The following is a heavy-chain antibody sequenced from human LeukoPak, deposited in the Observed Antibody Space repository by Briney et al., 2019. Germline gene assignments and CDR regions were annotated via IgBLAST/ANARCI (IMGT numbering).Heavy chain of an antibody. D-gene: IGHD3-22*01. J-gene: IGHJ4*02. CDR2: ISYDGSNK. V-gene: IGHV3-30*04. CDR3: ARDSGSLY. Sequence: AGGSLRLSCAASGFTFSNYAIHWVRQAPGKGLEWVAVISYDGSNKYYADSVKGRFTISRDNSRNTLYLQMNSLRAEDTAVYYCARDSGSLYWGQGTQVSVSS. CDR1: GFTFSNYA.